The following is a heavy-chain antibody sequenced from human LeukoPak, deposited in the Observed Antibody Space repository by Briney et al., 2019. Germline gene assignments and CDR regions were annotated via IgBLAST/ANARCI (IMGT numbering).Heavy chain of an antibody. V-gene: IGHV1-69*05. CDR2: IIPIFGTA. D-gene: IGHD2-15*01. CDR1: GGTFISYA. CDR3: ATKLGYCSGCSCYGFDY. J-gene: IGHJ4*02. Sequence: SVKVSCKASGGTFISYAISWVRQAPGQGLEWMGGIIPIFGTANYAQKFHGRVTITTDESTSTAYMELSSLRSEDTAVYYCATKLGYCSGCSCYGFDYWGQGTLVTVSS.